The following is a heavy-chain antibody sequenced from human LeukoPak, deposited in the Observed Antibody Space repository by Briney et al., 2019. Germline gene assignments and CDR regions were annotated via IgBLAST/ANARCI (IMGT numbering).Heavy chain of an antibody. D-gene: IGHD6-19*01. CDR3: ARDQVGGWTY. CDR2: IYSGGST. V-gene: IGHV3-53*01. J-gene: IGHJ4*02. Sequence: GGSLRLSCAASGFTFSSYAMSWVRQAPGKGLEWVSVIYSGGSTYYADSVKGRFTISRDNSKNTLYLQMNSLRAEDTAVYYCARDQVGGWTYWGQGTLVTVSS. CDR1: GFTFSSYA.